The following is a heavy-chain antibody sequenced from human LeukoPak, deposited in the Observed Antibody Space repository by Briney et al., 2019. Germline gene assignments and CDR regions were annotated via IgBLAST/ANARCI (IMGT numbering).Heavy chain of an antibody. CDR1: GFTFSSSA. CDR3: TRDLMDSDVSTGLRHCYVDV. J-gene: IGHJ6*02. Sequence: GGSLRLSCAASGFTFSSSALTWVPRAPGEGLEWVSPITVNGGDTNYADSVKGRFTISRDNAKNTLYLQMNTLRVEDTAVCYCTRDLMDSDVSTGLRHCYVDVWGQGTPVTVSS. V-gene: IGHV3-23*01. CDR2: ITVNGGDT. D-gene: IGHD3-9*01.